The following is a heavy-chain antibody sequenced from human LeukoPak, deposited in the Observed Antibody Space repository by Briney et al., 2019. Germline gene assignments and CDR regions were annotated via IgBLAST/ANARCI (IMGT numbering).Heavy chain of an antibody. CDR3: ARDPSPYGDYEGHFDY. Sequence: GGSLRLSCAASGFTFSSYSMNWVRQAPGKGLEWVSYISSSSSTIYYADSVKGRFTISRDNAKNSLYLQMNSLRAEDTAVYYCARDPSPYGDYEGHFDYWGQGTLVTVSS. D-gene: IGHD4-17*01. CDR2: ISSSSSTI. J-gene: IGHJ4*02. V-gene: IGHV3-48*04. CDR1: GFTFSSYS.